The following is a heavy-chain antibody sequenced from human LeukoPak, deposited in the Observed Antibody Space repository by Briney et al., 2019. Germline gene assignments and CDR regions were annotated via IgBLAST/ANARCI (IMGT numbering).Heavy chain of an antibody. CDR3: ARLSLVRGVLSYYFDY. CDR2: INHGGST. Sequence: SETLSLTCAVYGGSFSGYYWSWIRQPPGKGLEWIGEINHGGSTNYNPSLKSRVTISVDTSKNQFSLKLSSVTAADTAVYYCARLSLVRGVLSYYFDYWGQGTLVTVSS. CDR1: GGSFSGYY. V-gene: IGHV4-34*01. D-gene: IGHD3-10*01. J-gene: IGHJ4*02.